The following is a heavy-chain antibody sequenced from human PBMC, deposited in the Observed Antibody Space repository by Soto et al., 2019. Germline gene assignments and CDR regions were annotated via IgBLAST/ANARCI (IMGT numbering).Heavy chain of an antibody. CDR1: GGTFSSYS. V-gene: IGHV1-69*01. CDR2: FIPIFGTA. D-gene: IGHD6-6*01. CDR3: AIEYSSSPPYYPTGY. J-gene: IGHJ4*02. Sequence: QVQLVQSGAEVKKPGSSVKVSCKASGGTFSSYSISWVRQAPGQGLEWMGGFIPIFGTANYAQKFQGRVTITADESTSTAYMELSSLRSEDTAVYYCAIEYSSSPPYYPTGYWGQGTLVTVSS.